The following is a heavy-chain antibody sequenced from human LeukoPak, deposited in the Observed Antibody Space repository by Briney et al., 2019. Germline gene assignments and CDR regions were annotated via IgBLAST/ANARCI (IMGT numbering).Heavy chain of an antibody. CDR3: VSYRGY. CDR1: GGSFSGYY. J-gene: IGHJ4*02. CDR2: INNSAST. D-gene: IGHD1-14*01. V-gene: IGHV4-34*01. Sequence: SETLSLTCAVYGGSFSGYYWSWIRQPPGKGLEWIGEINNSASTNYNPYLKSRVTISVDTSKNQFSLKLSSVTAADTAVYYCVSYRGYWGQGTLVTVSS.